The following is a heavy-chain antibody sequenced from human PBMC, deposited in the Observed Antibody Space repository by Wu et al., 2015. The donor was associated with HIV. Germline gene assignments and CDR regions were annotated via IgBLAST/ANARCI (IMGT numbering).Heavy chain of an antibody. CDR1: GGTFNSYA. CDR2: IIPIFGTA. CDR3: ARGGHNYDILTGMNWFDP. Sequence: QVQLVQSGAEVKKPGSSVKVSCKASGGTFNSYAISWVRQAPGQGLEWMGRIIPIFGTANYAQKFQGRVTITADESTSTAYMELSSLRSEDTAVYYCARGGHNYDILTGMNWFDPGAREPWSPSPQ. V-gene: IGHV1-69*13. D-gene: IGHD3-9*01. J-gene: IGHJ5*02.